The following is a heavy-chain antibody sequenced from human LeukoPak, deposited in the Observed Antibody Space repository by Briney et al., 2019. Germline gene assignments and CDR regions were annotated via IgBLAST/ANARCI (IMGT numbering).Heavy chain of an antibody. V-gene: IGHV4-31*03. CDR1: GGSISSGGYY. Sequence: PSETLSLTCTVSGGSISSGGYYWSWIRQHPGKGLEWIGYIYYSGSTYYNPSLKSRVTISVDTSKHQFSLKLSSVTAADTAVYYCARSRQDAFDIWGQGTMVTVSS. CDR3: ARSRQDAFDI. CDR2: IYYSGST. J-gene: IGHJ3*02.